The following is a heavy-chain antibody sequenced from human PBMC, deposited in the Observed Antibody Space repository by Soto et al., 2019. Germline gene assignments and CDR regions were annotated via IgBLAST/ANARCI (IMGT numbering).Heavy chain of an antibody. CDR3: ARDLPRDLVRGSFDI. D-gene: IGHD3-10*01. CDR1: GYTFTRYN. Sequence: QAQLVQSGAEVKKPGASANISCKASGYTFTRYNIHWVRQAAGQGLEWMGIIDTRGGSADYTQRFQGRVTMTRDTSTCTVYMELSSLGSEDPAVYYCARDLPRDLVRGSFDIWGQGTMVTVSS. CDR2: IDTRGGSA. V-gene: IGHV1-46*01. J-gene: IGHJ3*02.